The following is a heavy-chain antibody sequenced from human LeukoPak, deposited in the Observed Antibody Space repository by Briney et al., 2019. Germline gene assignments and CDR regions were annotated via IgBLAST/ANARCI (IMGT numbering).Heavy chain of an antibody. CDR3: ASEGYYYELLPNGYYFDY. D-gene: IGHD3-22*01. Sequence: SQTLSLTCTVSGGSISSGGYYWSWIRQPPGKGLEWIGYIYHSGSTYYNPSLKSRVTISVDRSKNQFSLKLSSVTAADTAVYYCASEGYYYELLPNGYYFDYWGQGTLVTVSS. CDR1: GGSISSGGYY. V-gene: IGHV4-30-2*01. J-gene: IGHJ4*02. CDR2: IYHSGST.